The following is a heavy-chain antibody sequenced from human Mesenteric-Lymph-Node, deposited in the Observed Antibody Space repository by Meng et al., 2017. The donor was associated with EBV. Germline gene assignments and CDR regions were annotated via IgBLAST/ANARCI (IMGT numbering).Heavy chain of an antibody. Sequence: HIPLKASCPTLVKPAQTVTLTCTFSGFSLTTRGVGVGWVRQPPGKALEWLALIYWDDDRRFTPSLKSRLTIAKDTSRDQVFLTLTDMDPVDTGTYYCAFSRLGDYFDSWGQGTLVTVSS. V-gene: IGHV2-5*02. D-gene: IGHD3-10*01. CDR2: IYWDDDR. CDR3: AFSRLGDYFDS. CDR1: GFSLTTRGVG. J-gene: IGHJ4*02.